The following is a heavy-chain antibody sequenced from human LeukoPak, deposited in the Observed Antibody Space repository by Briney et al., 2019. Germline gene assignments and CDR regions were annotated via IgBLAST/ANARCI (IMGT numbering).Heavy chain of an antibody. CDR2: INPSGGST. CDR3: AREHATMNGDHCAFDI. CDR1: GYTFTSYY. J-gene: IGHJ3*02. D-gene: IGHD3-10*02. Sequence: GASVKVSCKAYGYTFTSYYMHWVRQAPGQGLEWMGIINPSGGSTSYAQKFQGRVTMTRDTSTSTVYMELSSLRSEDTAVYYCAREHATMNGDHCAFDIWGQGTMVTVSS. V-gene: IGHV1-46*01.